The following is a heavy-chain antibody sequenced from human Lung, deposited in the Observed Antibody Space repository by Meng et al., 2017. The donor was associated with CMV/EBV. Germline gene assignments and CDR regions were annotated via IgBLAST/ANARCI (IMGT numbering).Heavy chain of an antibody. J-gene: IGHJ4*02. CDR3: ARVDFWTDQYYFDY. D-gene: IGHD3/OR15-3a*01. Sequence: SCAASGFTFSSYWMSWVRQAPGKGLEWVANIKQDGSEKYYVDSVKGRFTISRDNAKYSLYLQMNSLRAEDTAVYYCARVDFWTDQYYFDYWGQGTLVTFSS. CDR1: GFTFSSYW. CDR2: IKQDGSEK. V-gene: IGHV3-7*01.